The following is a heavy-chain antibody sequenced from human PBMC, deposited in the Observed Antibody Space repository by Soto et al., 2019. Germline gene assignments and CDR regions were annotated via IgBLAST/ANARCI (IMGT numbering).Heavy chain of an antibody. V-gene: IGHV1-2*04. D-gene: IGHD6-6*01. J-gene: IGHJ4*02. CDR3: AKDHTRIAARTLGY. CDR1: GYTFTGYY. CDR2: INPNSGGT. Sequence: ASVKVSFKASGYTFTGYYMHWVRQAPGQGLEWMGWINPNSGGTNYAQKFQGWVTMTRDTSISTAYMELSRLRSDDTAVYYCAKDHTRIAARTLGYWGQGTLVTVSS.